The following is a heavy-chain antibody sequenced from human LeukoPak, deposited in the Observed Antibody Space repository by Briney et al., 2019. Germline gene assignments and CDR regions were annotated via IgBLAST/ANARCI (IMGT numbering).Heavy chain of an antibody. CDR3: ASGTTDIVVVPATLRNYYFDY. CDR2: INTNTGNP. Sequence: GASVKVSCKASGYTFTSYAMNWVRQAPGQGLEWMGWINTNTGNPTYAQGFTGRFVFSLDTSVSTAYLQISSLKAEDTAVYYCASGTTDIVVVPATLRNYYFDYWGQGTLVTVSS. CDR1: GYTFTSYA. D-gene: IGHD2-2*01. V-gene: IGHV7-4-1*02. J-gene: IGHJ4*02.